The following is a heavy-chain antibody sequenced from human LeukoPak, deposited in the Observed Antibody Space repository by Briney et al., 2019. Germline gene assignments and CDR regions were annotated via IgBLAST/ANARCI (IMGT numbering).Heavy chain of an antibody. V-gene: IGHV3-30*18. CDR2: ISYDGSDK. Sequence: GGSLRLSCAASGFTFSSYGMHWVRQTPGKGLEWVAVISYDGSDKYYVDSVKGRFTISRDNSKNTLYLQMNSLRAEDTAVYYCAKPYSGYSSGWPFDYWGQGTLVTVSS. J-gene: IGHJ4*02. CDR3: AKPYSGYSSGWPFDY. CDR1: GFTFSSYG. D-gene: IGHD6-19*01.